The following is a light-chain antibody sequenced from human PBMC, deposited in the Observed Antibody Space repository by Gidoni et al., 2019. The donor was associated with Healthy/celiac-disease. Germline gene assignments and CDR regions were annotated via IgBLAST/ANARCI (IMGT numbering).Light chain of an antibody. J-gene: IGKJ4*01. CDR3: QQYNSYPLT. V-gene: IGKV1-5*01. Sequence: DIQMTQSPSTLSASVGDRVTITCRASQSISSWLAWYQQKPGKAPKLLIYDASSLESGVPSRFSGSGSGTEFTLTISSLQPDDFATYYCQQYNSYPLTFXGXTKVEIK. CDR1: QSISSW. CDR2: DAS.